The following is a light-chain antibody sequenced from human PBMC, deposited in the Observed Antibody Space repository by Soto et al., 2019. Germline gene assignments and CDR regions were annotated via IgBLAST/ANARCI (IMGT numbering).Light chain of an antibody. CDR2: EVS. V-gene: IGLV2-14*01. CDR1: RSDVGGYNY. J-gene: IGLJ2*01. CDR3: SSYTTITTLVV. Sequence: QSALTQPASVSGSPGQSITISCTGTRSDVGGYNYVSWYQQHPGKAPKLIIYEVSNRPSGVSFRFSGSKSGNTASLTVSGLQAEDEADYHCSSYTTITTLVVFGGGTKLTVL.